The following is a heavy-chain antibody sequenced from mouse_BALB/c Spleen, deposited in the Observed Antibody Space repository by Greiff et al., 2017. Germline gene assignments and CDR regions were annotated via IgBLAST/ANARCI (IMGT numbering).Heavy chain of an antibody. D-gene: IGHD2-3*01. CDR2: INPSSGYT. V-gene: IGHV1-4*02. CDR1: GYTFTSYT. Sequence: QVQLQQSAAELARPGASVKMSCKASGYTFTSYTMHWVKQRPGQGLEWIGYINPSSGYTEYNQKFKDKTTLTADKSSSTAYMQLSSLTSEDSAVYYCARGMGSHYAMDYWGQGTSVTVSS. CDR3: ARGMGSHYAMDY. J-gene: IGHJ4*01.